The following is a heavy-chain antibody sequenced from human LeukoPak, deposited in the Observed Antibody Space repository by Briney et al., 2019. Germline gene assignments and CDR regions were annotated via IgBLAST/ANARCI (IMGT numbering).Heavy chain of an antibody. J-gene: IGHJ3*02. CDR1: GFTFSSYG. Sequence: GGSLRLSCAASGFTFSSYGMHWVRQAPGKGLEWVAVISYDGSNKYYADSVKGRFTISRDNAKNTLYLQMNSLRAEDTAVYYCAKRSCKAAFDIWGQGTIVTVSS. CDR3: AKRSCKAAFDI. CDR2: ISYDGSNK. D-gene: IGHD2-2*01. V-gene: IGHV3-30*18.